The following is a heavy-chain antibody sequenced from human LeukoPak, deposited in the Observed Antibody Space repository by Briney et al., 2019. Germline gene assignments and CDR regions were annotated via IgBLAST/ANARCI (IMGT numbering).Heavy chain of an antibody. J-gene: IGHJ5*02. CDR2: IYRSGST. CDR1: GGSISSGGYY. Sequence: SETLSLTCTVSGGSISSGGYYWSWIRQPPGKGLEWIGYIYRSGSTYYNPSLKSRVTISVDRSKNQFSLKLSSVTAADTAVYYCARERAAAVLGWFDPWGQGTLVTVSS. CDR3: ARERAAAVLGWFDP. D-gene: IGHD6-13*01. V-gene: IGHV4-30-2*01.